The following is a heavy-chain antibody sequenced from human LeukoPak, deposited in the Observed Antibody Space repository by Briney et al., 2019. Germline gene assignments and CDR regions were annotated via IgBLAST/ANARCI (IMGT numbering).Heavy chain of an antibody. V-gene: IGHV1-2*06. CDR2: INPNSGGT. J-gene: IGHJ4*02. CDR1: GYTFTGHY. D-gene: IGHD6-19*01. CDR3: AREHSSGWYWLYY. Sequence: ASVKVSCKASGYTFTGHYIHWVRQAPGQGLEWMGRINPNSGGTNYAQKFQGRVTMTRDTSISTAYMELSRLRSDDTAVYYCAREHSSGWYWLYYWGQGTLVTVSS.